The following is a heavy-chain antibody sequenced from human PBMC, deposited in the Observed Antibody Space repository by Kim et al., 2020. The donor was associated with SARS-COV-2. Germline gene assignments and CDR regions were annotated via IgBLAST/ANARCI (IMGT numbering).Heavy chain of an antibody. CDR2: ISSNGGST. CDR3: VKSVAGQQLVPYYYYGMDV. CDR1: GFTFSSYA. Sequence: GGSLRLSCSASGFTFSSYAMHWVRQAPGKGLEYVSAISSNGGSTYYADSVKGRFTISRDNSKNTLYLQMSSLRAEDTAVYYCVKSVAGQQLVPYYYYGMDVWGQGTTVTVSS. D-gene: IGHD6-13*01. V-gene: IGHV3-64D*06. J-gene: IGHJ6*02.